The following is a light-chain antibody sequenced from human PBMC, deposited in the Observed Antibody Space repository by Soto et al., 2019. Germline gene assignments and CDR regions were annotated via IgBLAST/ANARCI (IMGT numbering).Light chain of an antibody. CDR2: LNSDGSH. CDR1: SGHSSYA. Sequence: QPVLTQSPSASASLGASVKLTCTLSSGHSSYAIAWHQQQPEKGPRYLMKLNSDGSHSKGDGIPDRFSGSSSGAERYLAISCLQSEDEADYYCQTWGTGNVVFGGGTKLTVL. V-gene: IGLV4-69*01. J-gene: IGLJ2*01. CDR3: QTWGTGNVV.